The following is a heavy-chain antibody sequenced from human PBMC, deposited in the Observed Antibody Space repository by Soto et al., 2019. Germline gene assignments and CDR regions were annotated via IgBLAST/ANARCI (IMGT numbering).Heavy chain of an antibody. CDR2: IKAYSGST. CDR3: AIADYGDDDY. V-gene: IGHV1-18*04. CDR1: GYTFSTST. J-gene: IGHJ4*02. D-gene: IGHD4-17*01. Sequence: LVQSGAEAKKPGTSVKVSCKASGYTFSTSTISWARQAPGQGLEWMGWIKAYSGSTNYAPKLQGRVTMTTDTSTSTAYLELRSLTSDDTAMYYCAIADYGDDDYWGQGTLVTVSS.